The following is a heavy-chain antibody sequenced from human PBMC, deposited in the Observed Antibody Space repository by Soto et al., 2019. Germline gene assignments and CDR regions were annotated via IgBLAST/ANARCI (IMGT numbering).Heavy chain of an antibody. CDR2: IYSGGST. V-gene: IGHV3-53*04. D-gene: IGHD1-1*01. J-gene: IGHJ6*03. CDR3: ARANCANRKTYYYYCYMDV. CDR1: GFTVSSNY. Sequence: EVQLVESGGGLVQPGGSLRLSCAASGFTVSSNYMSWVRQAPGKGLEWVSVIYSGGSTYYADSVKGRFTISRHNSKNTLYLQMNSLRAEDTAVYYCARANCANRKTYYYYCYMDVWGKGTTVTVSS.